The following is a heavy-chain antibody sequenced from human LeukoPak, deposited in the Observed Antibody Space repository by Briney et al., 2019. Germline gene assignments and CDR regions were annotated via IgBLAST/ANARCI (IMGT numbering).Heavy chain of an antibody. CDR3: ARDLRGSSGWSHFDY. V-gene: IGHV4-59*01. J-gene: IGHJ4*02. D-gene: IGHD6-19*01. CDR2: IYYSGST. Sequence: SETLSLTCTVSGGSISSYYWSWIRQPPGKGLEWIGYIYYSGSTNYNPSLKSRVTISVDTSKNQFSLKLSSVTAADTAVYYCARDLRGSSGWSHFDYWGQGTLVTVSS. CDR1: GGSISSYY.